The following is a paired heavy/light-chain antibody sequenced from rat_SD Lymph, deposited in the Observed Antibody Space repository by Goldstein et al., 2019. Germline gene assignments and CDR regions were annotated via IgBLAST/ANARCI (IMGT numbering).Light chain of an antibody. V-gene: IGKV6S11*01. CDR1: QNVGTN. CDR2: GAS. Sequence: NTVMTQSPTSMFISVGDRVTMNCKASQNVGTNVDWYQQKTGQSPKLLIYGASNRYTGVPDRFTGSGSGTDFTLTISNMQAEDLAVYYCLQYNYNPTFGAGTKLELK. J-gene: IGKJ2-1*01. CDR3: LQYNYNPT.
Heavy chain of an antibody. V-gene: IGHV5-34*01. CDR2: ISSSSSYI. Sequence: EVQLVESGGGLVQPGRSLKLSCLASGFTFSNYGMNWIRQAPGKGLEWVASISSSSSYIYYADTVKGRFTISRDNAKNTLYLQMTSLRSEDTALYYCARPGNNIGTTPIWFAYWGQGTLVTVSS. CDR3: ARPGNNIGTTPIWFAY. CDR1: GFTFSNYG. J-gene: IGHJ3*01. D-gene: IGHD1-5*01.